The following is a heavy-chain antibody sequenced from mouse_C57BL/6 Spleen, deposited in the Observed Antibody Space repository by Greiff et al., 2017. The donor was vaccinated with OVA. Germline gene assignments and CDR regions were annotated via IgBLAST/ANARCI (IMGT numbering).Heavy chain of an antibody. Sequence: EVKLMESGGGLVKPGGSLKLSCAASGFTFSSYTMSWVRQTPEKRLEWVATISGGGGNTYYPDSVKGRFTISRDNAKNTLYLQMSSLRSEDTALYYCARHLYYGSSYYYAMDYWGQGTSVTVSS. D-gene: IGHD1-1*01. CDR2: ISGGGGNT. J-gene: IGHJ4*01. V-gene: IGHV5-9*01. CDR1: GFTFSSYT. CDR3: ARHLYYGSSYYYAMDY.